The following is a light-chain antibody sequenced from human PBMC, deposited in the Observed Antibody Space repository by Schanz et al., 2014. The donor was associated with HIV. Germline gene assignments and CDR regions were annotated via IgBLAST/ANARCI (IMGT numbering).Light chain of an antibody. J-gene: IGLJ2*01. CDR2: YDS. V-gene: IGLV3-21*04. CDR1: NIGGES. Sequence: VLTQPPSVSVAPGKTAMITCGGNNIGGESVHWYQQKPGQAPVVVIYYDSDRPSGIPERFSGSNSGNTATLTITRVEAGDEADYYCQVWDTSSDLVVFGGGTKLTVL. CDR3: QVWDTSSDLVV.